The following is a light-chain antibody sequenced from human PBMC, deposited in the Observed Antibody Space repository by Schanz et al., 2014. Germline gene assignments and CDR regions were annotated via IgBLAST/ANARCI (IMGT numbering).Light chain of an antibody. CDR1: SSDVGGYNY. Sequence: QSALTQPASVSGSPGHSITISCTGTSSDVGGYNYVSWYQQHPGKAPKLMIYDVSNRPSGVSNRFSGSKSGNTASLTISGLQAEDEADYYCCSYAGSFWVFGGGTKLTVL. V-gene: IGLV2-14*01. J-gene: IGLJ3*02. CDR2: DVS. CDR3: CSYAGSFWV.